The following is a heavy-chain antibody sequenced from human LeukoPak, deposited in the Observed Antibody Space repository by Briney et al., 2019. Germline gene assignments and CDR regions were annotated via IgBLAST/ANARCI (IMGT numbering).Heavy chain of an antibody. CDR1: GDTFTGEG. J-gene: IGHJ4*02. CDR3: AGCSSTSCYLSPFDY. CDR2: ISAYNGNT. V-gene: IGHV1-18*01. Sequence: GGTVSVSCTASGDTFTGEGIRWGREAPGEGVERMGGISAYNGNTNYAQKLQGRVTITTDTSTSTAYMELRSLRSGDTAVYYCAGCSSTSCYLSPFDYWGQGTLVTVSS. D-gene: IGHD2-2*01.